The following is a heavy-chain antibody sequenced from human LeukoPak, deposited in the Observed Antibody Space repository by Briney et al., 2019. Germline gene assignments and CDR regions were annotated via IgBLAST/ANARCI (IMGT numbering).Heavy chain of an antibody. J-gene: IGHJ4*02. CDR1: GGSISSYY. V-gene: IGHV4-59*01. Sequence: PSETLSLTCTVSGGSISSYYCSWIRQPPGKGLEWIGSIYYTVSTNYNPSLKSRVTISIDTSKNQFSLKLSSVTAADTAAYYCAREVYDVLPTYSNYYFDYWGQGTLVTVSS. D-gene: IGHD3-9*01. CDR2: IYYTVST. CDR3: AREVYDVLPTYSNYYFDY.